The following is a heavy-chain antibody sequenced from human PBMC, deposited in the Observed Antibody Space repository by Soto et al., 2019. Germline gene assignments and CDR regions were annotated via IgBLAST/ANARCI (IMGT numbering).Heavy chain of an antibody. CDR3: ARDRGVVTASYFQH. Sequence: VQLVESGGGVVQPGRSLRLSCAASGFTFSSYAMHWVRQAPGKGLEWVAVISYDGSNKYYADSVKGRFTISRDNSKNTLYLQMNSLRAEDTAVYYCARDRGVVTASYFQHWGQGTLVTVSS. J-gene: IGHJ1*01. CDR2: ISYDGSNK. CDR1: GFTFSSYA. D-gene: IGHD2-21*02. V-gene: IGHV3-30-3*01.